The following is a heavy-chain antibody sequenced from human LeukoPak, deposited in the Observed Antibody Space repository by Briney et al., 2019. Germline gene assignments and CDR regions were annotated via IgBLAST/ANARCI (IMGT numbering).Heavy chain of an antibody. CDR2: THYRGDI. D-gene: IGHD3-10*01. V-gene: IGHV4-59*02. J-gene: IGHJ4*02. CDR1: GASVSSDY. Sequence: SETLSLTCSVSGASVSSDYWSWNRQSPGRGLEWIGYTHYRGDINYNPSLKSRLTMSVDASSNQVSLKLSSVTAADAAVYYCGRNLGSGSDHWGQGTLVTVSS. CDR3: GRNLGSGSDH.